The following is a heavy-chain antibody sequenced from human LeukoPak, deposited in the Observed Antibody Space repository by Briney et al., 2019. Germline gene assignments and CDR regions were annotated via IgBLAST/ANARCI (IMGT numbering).Heavy chain of an antibody. CDR2: ISGDGGST. CDR1: GFTFGDYA. Sequence: GGSLRLSCAASGFTFGDYAMHWVRQAPGKGLEWVSLISGDGGSTYYAESVKGRFTISRDNSKNSLYLQMNSLRTEDTALYYCAKDKGYSSSWCFDQWGQGTLVTVSS. CDR3: AKDKGYSSSWCFDQ. D-gene: IGHD6-13*01. J-gene: IGHJ4*02. V-gene: IGHV3-43*02.